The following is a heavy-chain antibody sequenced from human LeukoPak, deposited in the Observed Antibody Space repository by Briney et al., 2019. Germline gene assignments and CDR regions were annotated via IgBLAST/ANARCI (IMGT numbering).Heavy chain of an antibody. CDR3: ARVGHLMVRGVIEPPNWFDP. D-gene: IGHD3-10*01. J-gene: IGHJ5*02. V-gene: IGHV1-8*01. Sequence: GASVKVSCKASGYTFTSYDINWVRQATGQGLEWMGWMNPNSGNTGYAQKFQGRVTMTRNTPISTAYMELSSLRSEDTAVYYCARVGHLMVRGVIEPPNWFDPWGQGTLVTVSS. CDR2: MNPNSGNT. CDR1: GYTFTSYD.